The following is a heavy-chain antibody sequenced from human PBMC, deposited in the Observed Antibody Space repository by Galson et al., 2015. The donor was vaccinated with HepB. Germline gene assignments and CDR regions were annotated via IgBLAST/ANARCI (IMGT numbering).Heavy chain of an antibody. CDR1: GFTFSSYS. J-gene: IGHJ4*02. V-gene: IGHV3-21*01. Sequence: SLRLSCAASGFTFSSYSMNWVRQAPGKGLEWVSSISSSSSYIYYADSVKGRFTISRDNAKNSLYLQMNSLRAEDTAVYYCASRYVSGDYYFDYWGQGTLVTVSS. D-gene: IGHD6-25*01. CDR3: ASRYVSGDYYFDY. CDR2: ISSSSSYI.